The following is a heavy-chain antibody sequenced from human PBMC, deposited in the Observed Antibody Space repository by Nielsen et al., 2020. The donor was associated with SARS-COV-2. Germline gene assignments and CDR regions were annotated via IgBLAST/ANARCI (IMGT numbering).Heavy chain of an antibody. Sequence: WIRQSPSRGLEWLGRTYYRSKWYNDYAVSVKSRITINPDTSKNQFSLKLSSVTAADTAVYYCARQLRFLEPPYYYYYHMDVWGKGTTVTVSS. CDR3: ARQLRFLEPPYYYYYHMDV. V-gene: IGHV6-1*01. J-gene: IGHJ6*03. CDR2: TYYRSKWYN. D-gene: IGHD3-3*01.